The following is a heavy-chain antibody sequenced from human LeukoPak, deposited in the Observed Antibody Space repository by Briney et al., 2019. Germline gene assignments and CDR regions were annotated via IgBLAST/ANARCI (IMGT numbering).Heavy chain of an antibody. CDR2: ISYDGSNK. CDR3: ARDGADYYDSSGYYFDY. CDR1: GFTSSSYA. D-gene: IGHD3-22*01. Sequence: GRSLRLSCAASGFTSSSYAMHWVRQAPGKGLEWVAVISYDGSNKYYADSVKGRFTISRDNSKNTLYLQMNSLRAEDTAVYYCARDGADYYDSSGYYFDYWGQGTLVTVSS. J-gene: IGHJ4*02. V-gene: IGHV3-30-3*01.